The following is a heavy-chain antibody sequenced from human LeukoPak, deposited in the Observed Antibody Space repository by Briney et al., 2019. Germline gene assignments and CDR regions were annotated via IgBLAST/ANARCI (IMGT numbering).Heavy chain of an antibody. V-gene: IGHV3-74*01. CDR1: GFTFRAYW. J-gene: IGHJ4*02. CDR2: INSDGSST. D-gene: IGHD4-17*01. CDR3: ARATTVTTNCDY. Sequence: PGGSLRLSCAASGFTFRAYWMHWVRQVPGKGLVWDSRINSDGSSTSYADSVKGRFTISRDNAKNTLYLQMNSLRAEDTAVYYCARATTVTTNCDYWGQGTLVTVSS.